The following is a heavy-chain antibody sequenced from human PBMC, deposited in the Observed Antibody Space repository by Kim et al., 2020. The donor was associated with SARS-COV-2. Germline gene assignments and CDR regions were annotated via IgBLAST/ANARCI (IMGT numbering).Heavy chain of an antibody. CDR3: ARQSPYYYGSGSYYKPIAYYYYGMDV. V-gene: IGHV3-7*03. Sequence: GGSLRLSCAASGFTFSSYWMSWVRQAPGKGLEWVANIKQDGSEKYYVDSVKGRFTISRDNAKNSLYLQMNSLRAEDTAVYYCARQSPYYYGSGSYYKPIAYYYYGMDVWGKGNTVTVSS. CDR1: GFTFSSYW. D-gene: IGHD3-10*01. J-gene: IGHJ6*04. CDR2: IKQDGSEK.